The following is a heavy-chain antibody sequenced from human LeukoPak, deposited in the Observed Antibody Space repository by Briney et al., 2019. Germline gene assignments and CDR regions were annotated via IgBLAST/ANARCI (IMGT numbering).Heavy chain of an antibody. D-gene: IGHD4/OR15-4a*01. Sequence: GGSLRLSCAASGFTFSNAWMSWVRQAPGKGLEWVGRIKSKTDGGTTDYAAPVKGRFTISRDDSKNTLYLQMNSLRAEDTAVYYCARRAGAYSHPYDYWGQGTLVTVSS. J-gene: IGHJ4*02. V-gene: IGHV3-15*01. CDR2: IKSKTDGGTT. CDR3: ARRAGAYSHPYDY. CDR1: GFTFSNAW.